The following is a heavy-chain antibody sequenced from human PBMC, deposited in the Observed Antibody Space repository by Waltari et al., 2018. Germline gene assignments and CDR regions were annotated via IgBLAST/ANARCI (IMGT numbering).Heavy chain of an antibody. D-gene: IGHD6-13*01. V-gene: IGHV1-69*01. CDR1: GGTFSSYA. Sequence: QVQLVQSGAEVKKPGSSVKVSCKASGGTFSSYAISWVRPAPGQGLEWMGGIIPIFGTANYAQKFQGRVTITADESTSTAYMELSSLRSEDTAVYYCARFSSSWYSERSGHFDYWGQGTLVTVSS. CDR3: ARFSSSWYSERSGHFDY. CDR2: IIPIFGTA. J-gene: IGHJ4*02.